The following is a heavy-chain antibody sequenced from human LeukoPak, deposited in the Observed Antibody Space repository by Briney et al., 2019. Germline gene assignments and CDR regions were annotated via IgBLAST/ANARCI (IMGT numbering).Heavy chain of an antibody. V-gene: IGHV4-34*01. J-gene: IGHJ4*02. Sequence: SETLSLTCTVSGGSISSYYWSWIRQPPGKGLEWIGEINHSGSTNYNPSLKSRVTISVDTSKNQFSLKLSSVTAADTAVYYCARAYSSAGHATGYWGQGTLVTVSS. CDR2: INHSGST. D-gene: IGHD6-25*01. CDR1: GGSISSYY. CDR3: ARAYSSAGHATGY.